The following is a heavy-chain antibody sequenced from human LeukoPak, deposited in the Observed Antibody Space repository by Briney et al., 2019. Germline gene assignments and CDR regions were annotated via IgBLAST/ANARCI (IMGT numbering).Heavy chain of an antibody. CDR2: IYYSGST. CDR3: ARVSSSWNNNWFDP. J-gene: IGHJ5*02. CDR1: GGSINNGGYY. D-gene: IGHD6-13*01. Sequence: PSETLSLTCTVSGGSINNGGYYWSWIRQPPGKGLEWIGYIYYSGSTNYNPSLKSRITISEDTSKNQLSLKLSSVTAADTAVYYCARVSSSWNNNWFDPWGQGTLVTVSS. V-gene: IGHV4-30-4*01.